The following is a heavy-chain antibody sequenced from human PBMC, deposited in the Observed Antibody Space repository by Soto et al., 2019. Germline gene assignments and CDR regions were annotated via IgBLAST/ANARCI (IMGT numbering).Heavy chain of an antibody. CDR1: GYTFTGYY. Sequence: ASVKVSCKASGYTFTGYYMHWVRQAPGQGLEWMGWINPNSGGTNYAQKFQGRVTMTRDTSISTAYMELSGLRSDDTAVYYCARNPGTYSSSLGMDVWGQGTTVTVSS. CDR3: ARNPGTYSSSLGMDV. V-gene: IGHV1-2*02. CDR2: INPNSGGT. D-gene: IGHD6-6*01. J-gene: IGHJ6*02.